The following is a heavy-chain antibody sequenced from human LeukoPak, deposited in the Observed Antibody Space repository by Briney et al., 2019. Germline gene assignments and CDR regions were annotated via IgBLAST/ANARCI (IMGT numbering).Heavy chain of an antibody. CDR3: ARTDSKWSPPSSYYGMDV. V-gene: IGHV3-30-3*01. CDR2: ISYDGSNK. Sequence: GGSLRLSCAASGFTFSSYAMHWVRQAPGKGLEWVAVISYDGSNKYYADSVKGRFTISRDNSKNTLYLQMNSLRAEDTAVYHCARTDSKWSPPSSYYGMDVWGQGTTVTVSS. CDR1: GFTFSSYA. J-gene: IGHJ6*02. D-gene: IGHD4-11*01.